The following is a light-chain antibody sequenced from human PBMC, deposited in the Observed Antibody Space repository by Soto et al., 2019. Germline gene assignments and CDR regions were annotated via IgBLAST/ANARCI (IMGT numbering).Light chain of an antibody. J-gene: IGKJ3*01. CDR2: AAS. CDR1: QTITIY. Sequence: DIQMTQSPSSLSASVGDRVTITCRASQTITIYLNWYQQKPGKAPKLLIYAASSLQSGVPSRFSGSGSGTEFTLTINSLQPEDFATYYCQQSYSSPFTFGPGTKVDIK. CDR3: QQSYSSPFT. V-gene: IGKV1-39*01.